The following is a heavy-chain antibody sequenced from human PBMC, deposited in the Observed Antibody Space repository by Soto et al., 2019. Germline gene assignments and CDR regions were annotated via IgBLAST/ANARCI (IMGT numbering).Heavy chain of an antibody. D-gene: IGHD3-10*01. CDR2: TYYRSRFFS. CDR3: VRDRYSSSGWFDP. J-gene: IGHJ5*02. CDR1: GDSVSSYRAA. V-gene: IGHV6-1*01. Sequence: SQTLSLPCVISGDSVSSYRAAWNWIRQSPSGGLEWLGRTYYRSRFFSDYAESVKSRIIINPDTSKNQFSLQLKSVTPEDTAVYYCVRDRYSSSGWFDPWGQGTPVTVSS.